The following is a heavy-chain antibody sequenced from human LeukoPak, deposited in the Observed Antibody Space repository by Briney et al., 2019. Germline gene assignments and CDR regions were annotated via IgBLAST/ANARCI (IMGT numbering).Heavy chain of an antibody. V-gene: IGHV3-23*01. CDR2: ISGSGGGT. CDR3: VQEGPRGLAFDI. J-gene: IGHJ3*02. CDR1: GVTFSSYV. Sequence: PGGSLILSCEASGVTFSSYVMSWVRQAPGKGPEWVSGISGSGGGTYYADSVKGRFAISRDNSKNTLYLQMNSLRAEDTAVYYCVQEGPRGLAFDIWGQGTKVTVSS.